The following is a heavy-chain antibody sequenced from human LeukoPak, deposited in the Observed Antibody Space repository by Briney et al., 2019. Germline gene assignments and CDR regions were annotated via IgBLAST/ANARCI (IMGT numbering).Heavy chain of an antibody. CDR2: IYPGDSDT. CDR3: ARREGTAYSSSWYPFDL. Sequence: GESLKISCKASEFTFTNYWIAWVRQLPGKGLEYMGIIYPGDSDTRYTPSFQGQVTISADKSIRTAYLQWSSLKASDTAIYYCARREGTAYSSSWYPFDLWGQGTMVTVSS. V-gene: IGHV5-51*01. CDR1: EFTFTNYW. D-gene: IGHD6-13*01. J-gene: IGHJ4*02.